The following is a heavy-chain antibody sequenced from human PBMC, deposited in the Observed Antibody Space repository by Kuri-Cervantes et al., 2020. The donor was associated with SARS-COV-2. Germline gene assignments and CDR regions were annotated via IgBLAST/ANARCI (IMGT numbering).Heavy chain of an antibody. D-gene: IGHD6-19*01. CDR3: ARDLIRFLRSAPIAVAGNYYYGMDV. Sequence: GGSLRLSCAASGFTFSSYGMHWVRQAPGKGLEGVSSISSSSSYIYYADSVKGRFTISRDNSKNTLYLQMNSLRAEDTAVYYCARDLIRFLRSAPIAVAGNYYYGMDVWGQGTTVTVSS. CDR1: GFTFSSYG. V-gene: IGHV3-21*01. CDR2: ISSSSSYI. J-gene: IGHJ6*02.